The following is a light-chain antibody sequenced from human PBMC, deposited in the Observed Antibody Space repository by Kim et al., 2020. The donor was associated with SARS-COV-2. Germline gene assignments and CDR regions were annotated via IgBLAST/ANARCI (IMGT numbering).Light chain of an antibody. CDR1: RSDIGGYNH. V-gene: IGLV2-8*01. J-gene: IGLJ3*02. CDR2: EVS. Sequence: GQSVTISCTGTRSDIGGYNHVSWYQQHPGKAPKLMIYEVSKWPSGVPDRFSGSKSGNTASLTVSGLQADDEANYYCSSYGGNNNWVFGGGTKLTVL. CDR3: SSYGGNNNWV.